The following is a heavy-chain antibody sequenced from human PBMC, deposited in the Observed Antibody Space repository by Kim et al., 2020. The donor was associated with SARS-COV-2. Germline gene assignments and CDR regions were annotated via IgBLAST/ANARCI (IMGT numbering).Heavy chain of an antibody. CDR1: GFTFSSYA. CDR2: ISGGGVNK. J-gene: IGHJ6*02. V-gene: IGHV3-23*01. CDR3: AKVVVMDDYNYYYYYGMDV. D-gene: IGHD4-4*01. Sequence: GGSLRLSCAASGFTFSSYAMSWVRQAPGKGLEWVSVISGGGVNKFYADSVRGRFTISRDNFKNTLYLQMNSLRDEDTALYYCAKVVVMDDYNYYYYYGMDVWGQGTGVTVSS.